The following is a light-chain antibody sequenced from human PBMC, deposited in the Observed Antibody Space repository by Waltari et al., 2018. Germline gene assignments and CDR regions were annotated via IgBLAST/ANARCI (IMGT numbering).Light chain of an antibody. V-gene: IGKV1-5*03. J-gene: IGKJ2*01. CDR2: KAS. Sequence: DIQMTQSPSTLSASVGDRVTITCRASQSISRGLAWYQQKPGKAPKLLLYKASSLESGVPSGFSGSGSGTEFTLTISSLRPDDFATYYCQQYNSFPYTFGQGTKLEIK. CDR3: QQYNSFPYT. CDR1: QSISRG.